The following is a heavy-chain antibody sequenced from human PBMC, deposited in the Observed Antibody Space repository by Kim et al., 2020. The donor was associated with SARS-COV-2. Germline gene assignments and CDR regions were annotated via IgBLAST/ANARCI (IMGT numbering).Heavy chain of an antibody. CDR3: AKGGGRDYYGMDV. J-gene: IGHJ6*02. Sequence: YADSVKGRFTISRDNSKNTLYLQRNSLRAEDTAVYYCAKGGGRDYYGMDVWGQGATVTVSS. V-gene: IGHV3-23*01. D-gene: IGHD2-15*01.